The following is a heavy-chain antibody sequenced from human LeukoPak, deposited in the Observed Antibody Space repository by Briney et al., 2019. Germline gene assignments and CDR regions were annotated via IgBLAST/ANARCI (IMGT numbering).Heavy chain of an antibody. CDR2: IYSGGST. V-gene: IGHV3-53*01. CDR3: ARDGGGAYSLAFDI. J-gene: IGHJ3*02. Sequence: GGSLRLSCAASGFSVISNYMSWVRQAPGKGLEWVSLIYSGGSTNYVDSVKGRFTISRDNSKNTLYLQMNNLRAEDTAVYYCARDGGGAYSLAFDIWGQGTLLTVSS. CDR1: GFSVISNY. D-gene: IGHD1-26*01.